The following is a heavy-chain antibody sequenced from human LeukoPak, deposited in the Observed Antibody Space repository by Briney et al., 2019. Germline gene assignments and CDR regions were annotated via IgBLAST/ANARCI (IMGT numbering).Heavy chain of an antibody. CDR2: IIPIFGSA. CDR3: AKSSTLNWNSTGDAFDI. CDR1: GGTFNSYT. J-gene: IGHJ3*02. D-gene: IGHD1-1*01. Sequence: SVKVSCKASGGTFNSYTINWVRQAPGLGLEWMGGIIPIFGSANYAQKFQGRVTITADESTSTAYMELSSLRSEDTAVYYCAKSSTLNWNSTGDAFDIWGQGTMVTVSS. V-gene: IGHV1-69*01.